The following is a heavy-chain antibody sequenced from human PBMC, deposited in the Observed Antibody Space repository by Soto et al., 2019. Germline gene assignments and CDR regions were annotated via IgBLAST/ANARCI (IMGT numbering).Heavy chain of an antibody. Sequence: SETLSLTCAVYGGSFSGYYWSWIRQPPGKGLEWIGEINHSGSTNYNPSLKSRVTISVDKSKNQFSLKLRSVTAADTALYYCARVSGNDAFDIWGQGTMVTVSS. CDR3: ARVSGNDAFDI. CDR2: INHSGST. CDR1: GGSFSGYY. D-gene: IGHD3-22*01. J-gene: IGHJ3*02. V-gene: IGHV4-34*01.